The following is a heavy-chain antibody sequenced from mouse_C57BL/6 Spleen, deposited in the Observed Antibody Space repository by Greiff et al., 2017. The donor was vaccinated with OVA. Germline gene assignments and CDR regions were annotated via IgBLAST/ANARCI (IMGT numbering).Heavy chain of an antibody. D-gene: IGHD1-1*01. CDR1: GFTFNTYA. J-gene: IGHJ4*01. CDR2: IRSKSSNYAT. V-gene: IGHV10-3*01. Sequence: EVQVVESGGGLVQPKGSLKLSCAASGFTFNTYAMHWVRQAPGKGLEWVARIRSKSSNYATYYADSVKARFTISRDDSQSMLYLQMNNLKTEDTAMYYCVRDAPYYYGSSDYAMAYWGQGTSVTVSS. CDR3: VRDAPYYYGSSDYAMAY.